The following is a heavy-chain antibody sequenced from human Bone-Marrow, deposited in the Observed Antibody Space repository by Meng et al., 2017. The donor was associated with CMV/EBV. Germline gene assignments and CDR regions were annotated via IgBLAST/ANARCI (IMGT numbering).Heavy chain of an antibody. Sequence: ESLKISCAASGFTFSYYYMSGVRQAPGKGLEWIGYIYYSGSTNYNPSLKSRVTISVDTSKNQFSLKLSSVTAADTAVYYCARQRPLYSSSKVGWFDPWGQGTLVTVSS. CDR2: IYYSGST. CDR1: GFTFSYYY. D-gene: IGHD6-13*01. J-gene: IGHJ5*02. CDR3: ARQRPLYSSSKVGWFDP. V-gene: IGHV4-59*01.